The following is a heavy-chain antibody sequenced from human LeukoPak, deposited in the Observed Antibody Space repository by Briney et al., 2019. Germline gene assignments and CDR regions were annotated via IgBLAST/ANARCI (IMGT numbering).Heavy chain of an antibody. D-gene: IGHD6-13*01. Sequence: GGSLRLSCAASGFTFSSYGMHWVRQAPGKGLEWVAFIRYDGSNKYYADSVKGRFTISRDNSKNTLYLQMNSLRAEDTAVYYCAKDRNIAADPFAFDIWGQGTMATVSS. V-gene: IGHV3-30*02. J-gene: IGHJ3*02. CDR2: IRYDGSNK. CDR3: AKDRNIAADPFAFDI. CDR1: GFTFSSYG.